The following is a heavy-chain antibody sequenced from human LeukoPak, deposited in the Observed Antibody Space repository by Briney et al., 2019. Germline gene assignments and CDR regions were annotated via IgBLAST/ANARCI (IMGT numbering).Heavy chain of an antibody. CDR1: GFTFSGFA. Sequence: GGSLRLSCAASGFTFSGFAMNWVRQAPGKGLEWVSSISSSSSYIYYADSVKGRFTISRDNAKNSLYLQMNSLRAEDTAVYYCARGAAAGISIDYWGQGTLVTVSS. V-gene: IGHV3-21*01. CDR3: ARGAAAGISIDY. J-gene: IGHJ4*02. D-gene: IGHD6-13*01. CDR2: ISSSSSYI.